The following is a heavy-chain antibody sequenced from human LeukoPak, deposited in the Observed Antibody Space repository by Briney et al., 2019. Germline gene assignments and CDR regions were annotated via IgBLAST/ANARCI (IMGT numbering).Heavy chain of an antibody. CDR3: ASHSGGYAY. CDR1: GGSINSASHY. CDR2: IYTSGST. J-gene: IGHJ4*02. V-gene: IGHV4-61*02. Sequence: PSETLSLTCTVSGGSINSASHYWSWIRQPAGKGLEWIGRIYTSGSTDYNPSLKSRVTISVDTSKNQFSLKLNSVTAADTAVYYCASHSGGYAYWGQGTLVTVSS. D-gene: IGHD5-12*01.